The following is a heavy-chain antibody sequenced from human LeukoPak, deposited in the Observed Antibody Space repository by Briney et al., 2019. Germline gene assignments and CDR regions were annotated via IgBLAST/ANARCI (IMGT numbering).Heavy chain of an antibody. CDR3: AKEDGRGPYFDY. D-gene: IGHD5-24*01. V-gene: IGHV3-30*18. J-gene: IGHJ4*02. CDR2: ISYDGNNK. CDR1: GFTFSSYG. Sequence: GGSLRLSCAASGFTFSSYGMHWVRQAPGKGLEWVAIISYDGNNKYYTDSVKGRFTISRDNSKNTLYLQMNSLRAEDTAVYYCAKEDGRGPYFDYWGQGTLVTVSS.